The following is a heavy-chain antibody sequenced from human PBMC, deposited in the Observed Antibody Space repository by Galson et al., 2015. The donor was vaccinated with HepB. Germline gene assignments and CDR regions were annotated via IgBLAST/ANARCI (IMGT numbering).Heavy chain of an antibody. Sequence: SLRLSCAASGITFKDYYMSWMRQAPGKGLEWVSRIGSSGDYTTYADSVKGRFTISRDNAKKSLYLQINNLRAEDTAVYYCARDYYGSGSYGRFDPWGQGTLVTVSS. CDR3: ARDYYGSGSYGRFDP. V-gene: IGHV3-11*06. J-gene: IGHJ5*02. D-gene: IGHD3-10*01. CDR1: GITFKDYY. CDR2: IGSSGDYT.